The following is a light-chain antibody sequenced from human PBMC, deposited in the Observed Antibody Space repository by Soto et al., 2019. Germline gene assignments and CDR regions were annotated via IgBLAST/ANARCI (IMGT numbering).Light chain of an antibody. J-gene: IGLJ3*02. CDR3: SSYTNSFTWV. Sequence: QSALTQPASVSGSPGQSITISCTGTSSDIGGHNYVSWYQHRPGKGPKLVIYEVSNRPSGVSNRFSASKSGNTASLTISGLQAEDEADYYCSSYTNSFTWVFGGGTKLTVL. CDR1: SSDIGGHNY. CDR2: EVS. V-gene: IGLV2-14*01.